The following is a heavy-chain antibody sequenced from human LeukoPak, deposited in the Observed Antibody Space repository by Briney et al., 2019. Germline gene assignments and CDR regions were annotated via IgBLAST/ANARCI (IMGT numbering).Heavy chain of an antibody. J-gene: IGHJ4*02. V-gene: IGHV3-33*01. CDR3: ARGSYTSSWYGVFDY. CDR2: IWYDGSNE. CDR1: GFIFSSYG. D-gene: IGHD6-13*01. Sequence: PGGSLRLSCAASGFIFSSYGMHWVRQAPGKGLEWVAVIWYDGSNEHYADSVKGRFTISRDNSKNTLYLQMNSLRGEDTAVYFCARGSYTSSWYGVFDYRGQGTLVTVSS.